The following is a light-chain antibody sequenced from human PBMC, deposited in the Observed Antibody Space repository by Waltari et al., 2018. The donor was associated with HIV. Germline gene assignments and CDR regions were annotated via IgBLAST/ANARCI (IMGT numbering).Light chain of an antibody. V-gene: IGKV3-11*01. CDR3: QQRSNWPYT. CDR1: QSVSSY. CDR2: DAS. J-gene: IGKJ2*01. Sequence: ELVLTQSPATLSLSPGEIATLSCRASQSVSSYLAWYQQKPGQAPRLLIYDASNRATGSPARFSGSGSGTDFTLTISSLEPEDFAVYYCQQRSNWPYTFGQGTKLEIK.